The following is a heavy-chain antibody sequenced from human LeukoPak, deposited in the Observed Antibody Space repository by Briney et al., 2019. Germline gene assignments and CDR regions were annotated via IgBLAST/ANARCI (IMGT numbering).Heavy chain of an antibody. CDR1: GGSFSGYY. Sequence: SETLSLTCAVYGGSFSGYYWSWLRQPPGKGLEWIGEINHSGSTNYNPSLKSRVTISVDTSKNQFSLKLSSVTAADTAVYYCARGGPLVATIRGGFDYWGQGTLVTVSS. J-gene: IGHJ4*02. CDR2: INHSGST. CDR3: ARGGPLVATIRGGFDY. V-gene: IGHV4-34*01. D-gene: IGHD5-24*01.